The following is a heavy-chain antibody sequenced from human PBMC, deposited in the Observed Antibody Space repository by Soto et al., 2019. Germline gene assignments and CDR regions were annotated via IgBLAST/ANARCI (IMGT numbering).Heavy chain of an antibody. D-gene: IGHD3-10*01. Sequence: QVQLVESGGGVVQPGRSLRRSCAASGFTFSSYGMHWVRQAPGKGLEWVAVISYDGSNKYYADSVKGRCTISRDNSKNTLYLQMNSLRAEDTAVYYCAKDSVDGSGSAFDYWGQGTLVTVSS. CDR1: GFTFSSYG. V-gene: IGHV3-30*18. CDR3: AKDSVDGSGSAFDY. J-gene: IGHJ4*02. CDR2: ISYDGSNK.